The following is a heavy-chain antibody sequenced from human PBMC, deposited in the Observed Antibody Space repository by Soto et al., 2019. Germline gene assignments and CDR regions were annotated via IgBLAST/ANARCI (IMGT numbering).Heavy chain of an antibody. D-gene: IGHD3-10*01. Sequence: PSETLSLTCTVSGGSISSSTYYWGWIRQPPGKGLEWIGSIYYSGSTNYNPSLKSRVTISVDTSKNQFSLKLSPVTAADTAVYYCARQRITMVRGAYYYGMDVWGQGTTVTVSS. CDR3: ARQRITMVRGAYYYGMDV. CDR2: IYYSGST. J-gene: IGHJ6*02. CDR1: GGSISSSTYY. V-gene: IGHV4-39*07.